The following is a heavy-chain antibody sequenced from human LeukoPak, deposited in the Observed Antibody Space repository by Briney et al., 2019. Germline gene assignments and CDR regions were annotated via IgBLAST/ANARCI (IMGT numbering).Heavy chain of an antibody. CDR3: ASGYSSGSTDY. CDR1: GFTVSSNY. D-gene: IGHD6-19*01. CDR2: IYSGGST. V-gene: IGHV3-53*01. Sequence: PGGSLRLSCAASGFTVSSNYMSWVRQAPGKGLEWVSVIYSGGSTYYADSVKGRFTISRDNSKNTLYLQMNSLRAEDTVVYYCASGYSSGSTDYWGQGTLVTVSS. J-gene: IGHJ4*02.